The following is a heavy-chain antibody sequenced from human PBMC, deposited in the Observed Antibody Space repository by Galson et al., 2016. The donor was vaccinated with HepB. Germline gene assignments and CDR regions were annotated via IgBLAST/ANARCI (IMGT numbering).Heavy chain of an antibody. Sequence: SVKVSCKASGYTFTSYNVHWVRQAPGQGLEWMGIINPSGGSTSYAQKFQGRVTMTRDTSTSTVYMELSSLRFEDTAVYYCARGGYGDYYYYGRDVWGQGTTVTVSS. D-gene: IGHD4-17*01. CDR1: GYTFTSYN. V-gene: IGHV1-46*01. J-gene: IGHJ6*02. CDR2: INPSGGST. CDR3: ARGGYGDYYYYGRDV.